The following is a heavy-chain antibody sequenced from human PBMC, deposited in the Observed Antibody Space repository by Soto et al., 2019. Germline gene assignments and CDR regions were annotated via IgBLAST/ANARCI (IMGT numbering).Heavy chain of an antibody. CDR1: GFTFSSYG. J-gene: IGHJ4*02. CDR3: ARDTPGKHFDY. Sequence: QVQLVESGGGVVQPGRSLRLSCAASGFTFSSYGMHWVRQAPGKGLEWVAVIWYDGSNKYYADSVKGRFTISRDNSKNTLYLQMNSLRAEDTAVYYCARDTPGKHFDYWGQGTLVTVSS. V-gene: IGHV3-33*01. CDR2: IWYDGSNK.